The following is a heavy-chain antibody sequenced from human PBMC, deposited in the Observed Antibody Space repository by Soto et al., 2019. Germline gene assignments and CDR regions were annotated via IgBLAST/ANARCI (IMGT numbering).Heavy chain of an antibody. V-gene: IGHV4-61*01. J-gene: IGHJ6*02. CDR2: IYYSGST. CDR1: GGSVSSGSYY. Sequence: QVQLQESGPGLVKPSETLSLTCTVSGGSVSSGSYYWSWIRQPPGKGLEWIGYIYYSGSTNYNPSLKSPVTISVDTSKNQFSLKLSSVTAADTAVYYCARAPRPRYCSGGSCYGYGMDVWGQGTTVTVSS. D-gene: IGHD2-15*01. CDR3: ARAPRPRYCSGGSCYGYGMDV.